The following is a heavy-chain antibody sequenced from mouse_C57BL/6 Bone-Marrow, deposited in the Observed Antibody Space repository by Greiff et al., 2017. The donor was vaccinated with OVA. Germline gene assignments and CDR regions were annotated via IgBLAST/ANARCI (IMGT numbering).Heavy chain of an antibody. V-gene: IGHV10-3*01. CDR3: VSAGTGNYAMDY. Sequence: EVMLVESGGGLVQPKGSLKLSCAASGFTFNTYAMHWVRQAPGKGLEWVARIRSKSSNYATYYADSVKDRFTISRDDSQSMLYLQMNNLKTEETAMYYCVSAGTGNYAMDYWGKGTTVTVSS. CDR1: GFTFNTYA. CDR2: IRSKSSNYAT. J-gene: IGHJ4*01. D-gene: IGHD4-1*01.